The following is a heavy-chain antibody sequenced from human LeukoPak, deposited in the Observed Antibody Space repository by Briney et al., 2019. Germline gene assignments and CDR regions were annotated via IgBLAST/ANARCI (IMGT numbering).Heavy chain of an antibody. CDR2: IIPIFGTA. V-gene: IGHV1-69*06. Sequence: ASVKVSCKASGGTFSSYAISWVRQAPGQGLEWMGGIIPIFGTANYAQKFQGRVTITADKSTSTAYMELSSLRSEDTAVYYCARVAVAGPIFDYWGQGTLVTVSS. D-gene: IGHD6-19*01. J-gene: IGHJ4*02. CDR1: GGTFSSYA. CDR3: ARVAVAGPIFDY.